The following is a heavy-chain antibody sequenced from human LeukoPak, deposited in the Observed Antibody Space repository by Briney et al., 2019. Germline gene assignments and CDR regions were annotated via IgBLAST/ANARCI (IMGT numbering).Heavy chain of an antibody. CDR1: GFTLSRYW. CDR3: ARQDGSGYSYDAFDI. Sequence: GGSLRLSCAASGFTLSRYWMSWVRQAPGKGLEWVANINQDGSEKYYVDSVKGRFTISRDNAKNSLYLQMNSLRAEDTAVYYCARQDGSGYSYDAFDIWGQGTMVTVSS. CDR2: INQDGSEK. D-gene: IGHD3-22*01. J-gene: IGHJ3*02. V-gene: IGHV3-7*01.